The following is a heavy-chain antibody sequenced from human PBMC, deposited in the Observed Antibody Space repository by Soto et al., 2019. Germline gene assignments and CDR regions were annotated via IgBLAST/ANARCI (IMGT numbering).Heavy chain of an antibody. CDR1: GGSISSYY. V-gene: IGHV4-59*04. D-gene: IGHD6-6*01. CDR2: IYHSGST. Sequence: PSETLSLTCTVSGGSISSYYWSWIRQPPGKGLEWIGYIYHSGSTYYNPSLKSRVTISVDRSKNQFSLKLSSVTAADTAVYYCAGGIAARPLGYWGQGTLFSVFS. CDR3: AGGIAARPLGY. J-gene: IGHJ4*02.